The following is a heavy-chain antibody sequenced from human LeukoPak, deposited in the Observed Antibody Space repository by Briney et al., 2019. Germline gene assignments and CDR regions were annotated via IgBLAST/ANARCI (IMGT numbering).Heavy chain of an antibody. CDR2: IIPIFGIA. CDR3: ARDLDYYDSSGYYFDY. V-gene: IGHV1-69*13. D-gene: IGHD3-22*01. J-gene: IGHJ4*02. CDR1: GGTFSSYA. Sequence: GASVKVSCKASGGTFSSYAISWVRQAPGQGLEWMGGIIPIFGIANYAQKFQGRVTITADESTSTAYMELSSLRSEDTAVYYCARDLDYYDSSGYYFDYWGQGTLVTVSS.